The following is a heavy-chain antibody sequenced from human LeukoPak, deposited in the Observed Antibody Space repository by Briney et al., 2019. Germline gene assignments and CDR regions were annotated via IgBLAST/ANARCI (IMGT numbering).Heavy chain of an antibody. CDR1: GYTFTSYG. D-gene: IGHD2-15*01. Sequence: VASVKVSCKASGYTFTSYGISWVRQAPGQGLEWMGWISAYNGNTNYAQKLQGRVTMTTDTSTSTAYMELRSLRSDDTAVYYCARDDHYCSGGSCYRKIYYYYYGMDVWGQGTTVTVSS. CDR2: ISAYNGNT. CDR3: ARDDHYCSGGSCYRKIYYYYYGMDV. V-gene: IGHV1-18*01. J-gene: IGHJ6*02.